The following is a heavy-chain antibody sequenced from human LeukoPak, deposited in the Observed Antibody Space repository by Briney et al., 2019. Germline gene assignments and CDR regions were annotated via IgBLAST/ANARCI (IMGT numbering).Heavy chain of an antibody. V-gene: IGHV3-23*01. J-gene: IGHJ4*02. D-gene: IGHD5-18*01. CDR1: GFPFETNA. CDR3: AKDWIQFNRVFDCFDS. CDR2: IGNTET. Sequence: PGGSLRLSCATSGFPFETNAMSWVRQAPGKGLEWVATIGNTETFYADSVTGRFTISRDNPKNTVNLQMNRLRVEDTAIYYCAKDWIQFNRVFDCFDSWGQGTLVTVSS.